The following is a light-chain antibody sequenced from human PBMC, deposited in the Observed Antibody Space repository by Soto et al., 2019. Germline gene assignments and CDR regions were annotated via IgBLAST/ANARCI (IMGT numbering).Light chain of an antibody. V-gene: IGKV3-15*01. Sequence: EIVLTQSPATLSLSPGERATLSCRASQSVSSYLAWYQQKPGQAPRLLIYDTFRRATGVPARFSGSGSGTEFTLTISSLQSEDFAVYYCQQYNDWPPWTFGQGTKV. J-gene: IGKJ1*01. CDR1: QSVSSY. CDR2: DTF. CDR3: QQYNDWPPWT.